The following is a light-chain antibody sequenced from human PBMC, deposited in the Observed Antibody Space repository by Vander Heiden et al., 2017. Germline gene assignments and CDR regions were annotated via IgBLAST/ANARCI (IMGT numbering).Light chain of an antibody. CDR1: SSYVGSYNL. CDR3: CSYAGSSSVI. CDR2: EVS. J-gene: IGLJ2*01. Sequence: QSALTQPASVSGSPGQSITISCTGTSSYVGSYNLVSWYQQHPGKAPKLMIYEVSKRPSGVSNRFSGSKSGNTASLTISGLQADDEADYYCCSYAGSSSVIFGGGTKVTVL. V-gene: IGLV2-23*02.